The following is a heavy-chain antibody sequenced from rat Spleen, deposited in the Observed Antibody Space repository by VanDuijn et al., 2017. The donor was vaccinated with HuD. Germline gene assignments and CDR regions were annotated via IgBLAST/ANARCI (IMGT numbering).Heavy chain of an antibody. D-gene: IGHD1-5*01. J-gene: IGHJ4*01. CDR2: ISTGGGNT. Sequence: EVELVKSGGGLVQPGRSLKLSCAASGFTFNNYGMAWVRQAPTKGLEWVAAISTGGGNTYYRDSVKGRFTISRDNAKSTLFLQMNSLRSEDTATYYCTREGDIRTSYVLDVWGQGTSVTVSS. CDR1: GFTFNNYG. V-gene: IGHV5S13*01. CDR3: TREGDIRTSYVLDV.